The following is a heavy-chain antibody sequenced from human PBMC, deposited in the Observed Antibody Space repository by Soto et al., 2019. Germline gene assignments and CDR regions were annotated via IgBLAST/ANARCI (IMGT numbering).Heavy chain of an antibody. CDR2: IYYSGST. CDR3: ASGPMDSYYYGMDV. Sequence: SETLSLTCTVSGGSISSSSYYWGWIRQPPGKGLEWIGSIYYSGSTYYNPSLKSRVTISVDTSKNQFSLKLSSVTAADTAVYYCASGPMDSYYYGMDVWGQGTTVTVSS. J-gene: IGHJ6*02. D-gene: IGHD2-2*03. CDR1: GGSISSSSYY. V-gene: IGHV4-39*07.